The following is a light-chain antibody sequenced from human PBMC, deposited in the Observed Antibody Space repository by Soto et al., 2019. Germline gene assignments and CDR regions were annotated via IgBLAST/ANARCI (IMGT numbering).Light chain of an antibody. CDR3: SSYTSSSTLYV. J-gene: IGLJ1*01. CDR2: NNN. V-gene: IGLV1-44*01. CDR1: SSNIGTNA. Sequence: QSVLTQPPSASGTPGQRVTISCSGGSSNIGTNAVNWYRQLPGTAPKLLIYNNNQRPSGVSDRFSGSKSGNTASLTISGLQAEDEADYYCSSYTSSSTLYVFGTGTRSPA.